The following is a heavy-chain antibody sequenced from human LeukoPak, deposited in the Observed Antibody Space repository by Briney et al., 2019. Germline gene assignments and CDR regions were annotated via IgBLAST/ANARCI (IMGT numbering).Heavy chain of an antibody. D-gene: IGHD6-19*01. CDR1: GYTFTGYY. Sequence: GASVKVSCKASGYTFTGYYMRWVRQAPGQGLEWMGWINPNSGGTNYAQKFQGRVTMTRDTSISTAYMELSRLRSDDTAVYYCARVQGIAVAVDPWGQGTLVTVSS. CDR2: INPNSGGT. CDR3: ARVQGIAVAVDP. V-gene: IGHV1-2*02. J-gene: IGHJ5*02.